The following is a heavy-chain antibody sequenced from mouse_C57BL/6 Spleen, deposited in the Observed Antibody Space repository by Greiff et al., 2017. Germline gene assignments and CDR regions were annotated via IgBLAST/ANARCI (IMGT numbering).Heavy chain of an antibody. J-gene: IGHJ3*01. CDR3: ARGKGYYDYDVGFAY. Sequence: VKLQESGAELMKPGASVKLSCKATGYTFTGYWLEWVKQRPGHGLGWIGEIFPGSGSTNYHEKFKGKAPFPADTSSTSAYMQLSSLTTEDSAIYYCARGKGYYDYDVGFAYWGQGTLVTVSA. V-gene: IGHV1-9*01. CDR2: IFPGSGST. D-gene: IGHD2-4*01. CDR1: GYTFTGYW.